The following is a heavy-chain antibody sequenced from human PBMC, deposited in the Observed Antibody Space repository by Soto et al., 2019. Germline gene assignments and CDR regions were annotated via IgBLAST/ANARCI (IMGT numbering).Heavy chain of an antibody. V-gene: IGHV4-59*01. CDR1: GGSISSYY. CDR2: IYSSGST. CDR3: ARESGSYFDY. D-gene: IGHD1-26*01. Sequence: QVQLQESGPGLVKPSETLSLTCTVSGGSISSYYWSWSRQPPGKGLEWIGYIYSSGSTNYNPSLKSRVTISVDTSKTQFYLKLSSVTAAATAVYYCARESGSYFDYWGQGTLVTVSA. J-gene: IGHJ4*02.